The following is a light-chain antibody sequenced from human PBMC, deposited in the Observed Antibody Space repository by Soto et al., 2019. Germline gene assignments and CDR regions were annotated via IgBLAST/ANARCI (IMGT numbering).Light chain of an antibody. Sequence: DIRMTQSPATLSASLGERGTLPCRASQSISSYLTWYQQKPGQAPKLLIYAASSMATGIPARFSGSGSGTDFTLTISRLQSEDFATYYCQQYYSRPRTFGQGTKLEIK. CDR2: AAS. J-gene: IGKJ2*01. CDR1: QSISSY. V-gene: IGKV1-39*01. CDR3: QQYYSRPRT.